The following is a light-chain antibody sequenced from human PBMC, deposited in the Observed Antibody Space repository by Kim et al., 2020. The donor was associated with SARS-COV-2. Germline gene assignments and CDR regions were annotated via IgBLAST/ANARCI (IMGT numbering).Light chain of an antibody. V-gene: IGLV6-57*02. J-gene: IGLJ6*01. CDR1: SGSIASNY. CDR3: QSYDSSNNV. Sequence: GKTVTISCTGSSGSIASNYVQWYQQRPGSAPTTVIYEDNQRPSGVPDRFSGSIDSSSNSASLTISGLKTEDEADYYCQSYDSSNNVFGSGTKVTVL. CDR2: EDN.